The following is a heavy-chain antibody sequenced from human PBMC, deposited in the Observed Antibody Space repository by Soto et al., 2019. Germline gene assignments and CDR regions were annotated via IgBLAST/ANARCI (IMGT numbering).Heavy chain of an antibody. D-gene: IGHD6-6*01. CDR3: AREVAACPLEIPENNWFDP. CDR1: GYTFTGYY. J-gene: IGHJ5*02. CDR2: INPNSGGT. V-gene: IGHV1-2*02. Sequence: ASVKVSCKASGYTFTGYYMHWVRQAPGQGLEWMGWINPNSGGTNYAQKFQGRVTMTRDTSISTAYMELSRLRSDDTAVYYCAREVAACPLEIPENNWFDPWGQGTLVTVSS.